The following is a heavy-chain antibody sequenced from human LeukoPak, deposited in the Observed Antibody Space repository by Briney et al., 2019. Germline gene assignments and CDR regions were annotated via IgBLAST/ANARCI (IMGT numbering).Heavy chain of an antibody. D-gene: IGHD6-19*01. CDR1: GGSFSGYY. Sequence: PSETLSLTCAVYGGSFSGYYWSWIRQPPGKGLEWIGSIYYSGSTYYNPSLKSRVTISVDTSKNQFSLKLSSVTAADTAVYYCARGYGGWYMAYWFDPWGQGTLVTVSS. J-gene: IGHJ5*02. V-gene: IGHV4-34*01. CDR2: IYYSGST. CDR3: ARGYGGWYMAYWFDP.